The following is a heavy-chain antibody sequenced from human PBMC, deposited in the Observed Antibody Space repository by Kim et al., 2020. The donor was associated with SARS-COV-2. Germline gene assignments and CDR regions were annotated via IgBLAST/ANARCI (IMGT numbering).Heavy chain of an antibody. CDR1: GYTFTSYA. V-gene: IGHV1-3*01. D-gene: IGHD2-2*01. CDR2: INAGNGNT. J-gene: IGHJ4*02. CDR3: ARFGLYCSSTSCHFDY. Sequence: ASVKVSCKASGYTFTSYAMHWVRQAPGQRLEWMGWINAGNGNTKYSQKFQGRVTITRDTSASTAYMELSSLRSEDTAVYYCARFGLYCSSTSCHFDYWGQGTLVTVSS.